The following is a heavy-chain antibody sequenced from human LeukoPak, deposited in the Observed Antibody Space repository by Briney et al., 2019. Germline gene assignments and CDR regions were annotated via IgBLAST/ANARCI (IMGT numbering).Heavy chain of an antibody. CDR2: ISAYNGDK. J-gene: IGHJ5*02. Sequence: ASVTVSCKASGYTFTNYGISWVRQAPGQGLEWMGWISAYNGDKNYEQTLQGRVTMPTDTSTNTPYMQLNSLRAADTPVYYFARRRVGSSLGSWFDPWGQGTLVTVSS. D-gene: IGHD1-26*01. CDR1: GYTFTNYG. V-gene: IGHV1-18*01. CDR3: ARRRVGSSLGSWFDP.